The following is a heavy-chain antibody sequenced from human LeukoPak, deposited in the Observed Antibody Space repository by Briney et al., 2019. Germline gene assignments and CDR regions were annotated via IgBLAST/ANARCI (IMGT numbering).Heavy chain of an antibody. CDR2: IRYDGSNK. CDR1: GFTFSSYS. CDR3: AKSHSQTTGIFGVVRLNYYYMDV. D-gene: IGHD3-3*01. Sequence: GGSLRLSCAASGFTFSSYSMNWVRQAPGKGLEWVAFIRYDGSNKYYADSVKGRFTISRDNSKNTLYLQMNSLRAEDTAVYYCAKSHSQTTGIFGVVRLNYYYMDVWGKGTTVTVSS. V-gene: IGHV3-30*02. J-gene: IGHJ6*03.